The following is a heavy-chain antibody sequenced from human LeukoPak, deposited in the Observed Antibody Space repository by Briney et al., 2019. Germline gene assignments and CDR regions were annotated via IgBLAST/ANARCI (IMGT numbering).Heavy chain of an antibody. V-gene: IGHV4-59*01. D-gene: IGHD6-19*01. J-gene: IGHJ4*02. CDR1: GDSISGYY. CDR2: IYYSGST. Sequence: SETLSLTCTVSGDSISGYYWSWTRQPPGKGLEWIGHIYYSGSTNYNPSLKSRVTISVDTSKNQFSLKLSTVTAADTAVYFCAGRSRSGWYYDYWGQGTLVTVSS. CDR3: AGRSRSGWYYDY.